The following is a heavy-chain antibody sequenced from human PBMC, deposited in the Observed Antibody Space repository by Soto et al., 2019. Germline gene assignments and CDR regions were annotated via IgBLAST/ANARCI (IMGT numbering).Heavy chain of an antibody. CDR2: IGTDGDT. CDR3: ARANKVAAAGSYYYAMDV. J-gene: IGHJ6*02. Sequence: PGGSLRLSCAASGFPFSRYDMDWVRQATGKGLEWVSTIGTDGDTYFPDSVKGRFTISRENAKNSLYLQMNGLRAEDTAVYYCARANKVAAAGSYYYAMDVSGQGSTVTVSS. CDR1: GFPFSRYD. D-gene: IGHD6-13*01. V-gene: IGHV3-13*01.